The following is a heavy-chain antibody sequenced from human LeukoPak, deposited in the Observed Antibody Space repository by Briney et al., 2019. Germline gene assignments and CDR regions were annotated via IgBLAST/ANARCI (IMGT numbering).Heavy chain of an antibody. CDR3: AKVSYYYHYFDC. CDR2: ISANGERT. D-gene: IGHD3-10*01. Sequence: GGSLRLPCAPSGSTFADYAMHWVRQAPGKGLEWVALISANGERTYYADSVKGRFTISRDNSKDSLYLQMTSLRNEDTALYYCAKVSYYYHYFDCWGQGTLVTVSS. V-gene: IGHV3-43*02. CDR1: GSTFADYA. J-gene: IGHJ4*02.